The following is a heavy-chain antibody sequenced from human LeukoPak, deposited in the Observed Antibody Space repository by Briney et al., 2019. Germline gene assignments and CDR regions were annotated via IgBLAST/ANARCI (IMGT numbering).Heavy chain of an antibody. CDR1: GFTLSSYS. CDR2: ITIDLTII. CDR3: VRDKDWAFDY. Sequence: GGSLRLSCAASGFTLSSYSRNWVRQAPGKGLEWISHITIDLTIIDYADSVKGRFTISRDKAKNSLYLQMNSLRAEDTAVYYCVRDKDWAFDYWGQGTLITVSS. V-gene: IGHV3-48*01. J-gene: IGHJ4*02. D-gene: IGHD3-9*01.